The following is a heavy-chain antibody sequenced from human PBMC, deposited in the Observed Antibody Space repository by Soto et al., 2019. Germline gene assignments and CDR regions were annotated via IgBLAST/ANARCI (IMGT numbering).Heavy chain of an antibody. CDR2: IYSGGST. J-gene: IGHJ4*02. V-gene: IGHV3-53*01. CDR3: ARVLTGTFDY. D-gene: IGHD3-9*01. CDR1: GFTVSSNY. Sequence: GGSLRLSFPPSGFTVSSNYMSWVRQAPGKGLEWVSVIYSGGSTYYVDSVKGRFTISRDNAKNSLYLQMNSLRAEDTAVYYCARVLTGTFDYWGQGTLVTVSS.